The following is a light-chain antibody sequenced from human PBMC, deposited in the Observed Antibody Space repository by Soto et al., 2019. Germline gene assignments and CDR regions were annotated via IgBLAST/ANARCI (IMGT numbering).Light chain of an antibody. Sequence: QSVLTQPPSVSGAPGQRVTISCTGSSSNIGAGYDVHWYQQLPGTAPKLLIYGNSNRPSGVPDRFSGSKSGTSASLAITGLQAEDDADYYCQSYDSSLSGSVFGGGTKDTVL. J-gene: IGLJ2*01. CDR2: GNS. CDR1: SSNIGAGYD. CDR3: QSYDSSLSGSV. V-gene: IGLV1-40*01.